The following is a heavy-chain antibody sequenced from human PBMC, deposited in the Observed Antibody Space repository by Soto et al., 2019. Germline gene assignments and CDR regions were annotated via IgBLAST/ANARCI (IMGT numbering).Heavy chain of an antibody. CDR1: GGSISSYY. D-gene: IGHD3-10*01. CDR3: ARGIDYGSGSYYNLNWFDP. J-gene: IGHJ5*02. V-gene: IGHV4-59*01. Sequence: SETLSLTCTVSGGSISSYYWSWIRQPPGKGLEWIGYIYYSGSTNYNPSLKSRVTISVDTSKNQFSLKLSSVTAADTAVYYCARGIDYGSGSYYNLNWFDPWGQGTLVTVSS. CDR2: IYYSGST.